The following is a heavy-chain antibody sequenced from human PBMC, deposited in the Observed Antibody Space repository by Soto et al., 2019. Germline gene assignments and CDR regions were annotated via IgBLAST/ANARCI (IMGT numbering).Heavy chain of an antibody. CDR3: ARSEEDSDYYYYGMDV. CDR2: TYYRSRWYS. D-gene: IGHD2-15*01. J-gene: IGHJ6*04. CDR1: GDTVSSNSVA. Sequence: QTLSLTCVGSGDTVSSNSVAWNWVRQSPSRGLEWLGRTYYRSRWYSDYAVSVRSRIDINADTSKNQVSLQLNSVTPEDTAVYYCARSEEDSDYYYYGMDVWGKGTTVTVSS. V-gene: IGHV6-1*01.